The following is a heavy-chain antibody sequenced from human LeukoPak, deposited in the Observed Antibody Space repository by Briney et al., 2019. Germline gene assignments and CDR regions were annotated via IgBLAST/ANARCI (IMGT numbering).Heavy chain of an antibody. CDR2: ISAYNGNT. J-gene: IGHJ4*02. D-gene: IGHD4-23*01. Sequence: EASVTVSCMASGYTFTSCGISWVRQAPGQGREWMGWISAYNGNTNYAQKLQRSHTMTTDTSTSTAYMALRSLRSDDTAVYYCARVSPDYSGNSGFDYWGQGNLVTVSS. CDR3: ARVSPDYSGNSGFDY. V-gene: IGHV1-18*01. CDR1: GYTFTSCG.